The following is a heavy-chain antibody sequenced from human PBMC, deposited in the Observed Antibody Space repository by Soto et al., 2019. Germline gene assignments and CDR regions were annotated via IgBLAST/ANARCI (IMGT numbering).Heavy chain of an antibody. CDR3: ARDQTGITTTGGGRIDH. CDR1: GFTFSTHA. J-gene: IGHJ4*02. CDR2: VSFDGSNK. D-gene: IGHD1-20*01. Sequence: ESGGGVVQPGRSLRLSCAASGFTFSTHAMHWVRQAPGKGLECVAIVSFDGSNKYYADSVKGRFTISRDNSTNTLYLQMSGLTPEDTAVYYCARDQTGITTTGGGRIDHWGQGTLVTVSS. V-gene: IGHV3-30-3*01.